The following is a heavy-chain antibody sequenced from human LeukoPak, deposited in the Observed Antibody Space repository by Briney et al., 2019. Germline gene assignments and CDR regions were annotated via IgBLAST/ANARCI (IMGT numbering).Heavy chain of an antibody. D-gene: IGHD3-22*01. J-gene: IGHJ4*02. Sequence: GGSLRLSCAASGFTFSDYYMSWIRQAPGKGLEWVSYISSSGSTIYYADSVKGRFTISRDNAKNSLYLQMNSLRAEDTAVYYCARPSYYDSSGFSNGPPGPLDYWGQGTLVTVSS. CDR2: ISSSGSTI. CDR1: GFTFSDYY. CDR3: ARPSYYDSSGFSNGPPGPLDY. V-gene: IGHV3-11*04.